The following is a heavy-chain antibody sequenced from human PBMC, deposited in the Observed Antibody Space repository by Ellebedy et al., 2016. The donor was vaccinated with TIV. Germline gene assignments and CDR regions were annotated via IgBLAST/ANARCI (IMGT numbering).Heavy chain of an antibody. J-gene: IGHJ5*02. CDR1: GFIFTNYA. CDR2: VSNSGAST. Sequence: GESLKISCAASGFIFTNYAMNWVRQAPGKGLEWVSSVSNSGASTYYADSVKGRFTISRDNSKNTLYLQMNSLRAEDTAVYYCAKAQVASAGANRFDPWGQGTLVSVSS. CDR3: AKAQVASAGANRFDP. D-gene: IGHD6-13*01. V-gene: IGHV3-23*01.